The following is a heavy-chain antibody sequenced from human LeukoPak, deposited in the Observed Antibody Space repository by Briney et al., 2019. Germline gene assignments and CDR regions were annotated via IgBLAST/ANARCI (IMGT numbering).Heavy chain of an antibody. CDR3: AGGPELQLWLYDY. D-gene: IGHD5-18*01. CDR1: GFTFSSYR. J-gene: IGHJ4*02. Sequence: GGSLRLSCAASGFTFSSYRMNWVRQAPGKGMEWVSSISSSSSYIYYADSVKGRFTISRDNAKNSLYLQMNSLRAEDTAVYYCAGGPELQLWLYDYWGQGTLVTVSS. CDR2: ISSSSSYI. V-gene: IGHV3-21*01.